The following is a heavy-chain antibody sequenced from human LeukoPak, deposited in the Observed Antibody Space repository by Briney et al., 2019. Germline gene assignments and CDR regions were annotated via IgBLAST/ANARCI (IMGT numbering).Heavy chain of an antibody. D-gene: IGHD6-19*01. V-gene: IGHV3-53*01. CDR3: ARDPGRQYSSIADV. J-gene: IGHJ6*02. Sequence: GGSLRLSCAASGFTVSSNYMSCVRQAPGKGLEWVSVIYSGGTTNHADSVKGRFTVSRDNSKNTLYLQMNSLRAEDTAVYYCARDPGRQYSSIADVWGQGTTVTVSS. CDR2: IYSGGTT. CDR1: GFTVSSNY.